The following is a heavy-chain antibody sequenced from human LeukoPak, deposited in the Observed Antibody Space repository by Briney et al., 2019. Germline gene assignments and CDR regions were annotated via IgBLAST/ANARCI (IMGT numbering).Heavy chain of an antibody. V-gene: IGHV5-51*01. CDR3: ARAKLGGRPLWFGESRYFDY. CDR2: IYPGDSDT. D-gene: IGHD3-10*01. Sequence: GESLKISCKGSGYSFTSYWIGWVRQMPGKGLEWMGIIYPGDSDTRYSPSFQGQVTISADKSISTAYLQWSSLKASDTAMYYRARAKLGGRPLWFGESRYFDYWGQGTLVTVSS. CDR1: GYSFTSYW. J-gene: IGHJ4*02.